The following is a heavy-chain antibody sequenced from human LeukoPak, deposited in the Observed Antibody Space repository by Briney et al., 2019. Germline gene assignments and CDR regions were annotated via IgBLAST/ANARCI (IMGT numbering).Heavy chain of an antibody. D-gene: IGHD3-10*01. CDR1: GFPFSSHG. CDR3: ATSLIWFGELSAPFDY. V-gene: IGHV3-23*01. CDR2: IIGGGGST. Sequence: GGSLRLSCAASGFPFSSHGMSWVRQAPGKGLEWVSGIIGGGGSTYYADSVKGRFTISGDNSRNTLFLQMGSLRTEDMAVYYCATSLIWFGELSAPFDYWGQGTLVTVSS. J-gene: IGHJ4*02.